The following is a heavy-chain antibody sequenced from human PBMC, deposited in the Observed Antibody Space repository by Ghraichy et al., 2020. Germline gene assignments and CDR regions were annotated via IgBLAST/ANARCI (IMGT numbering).Heavy chain of an antibody. CDR3: ARDGGGLDV. D-gene: IGHD3-16*01. CDR2: IGKGGET. J-gene: IGHJ6*02. Sequence: GGSLRLSCAASGFTFSTYNMHWVRQATGKGLECVSSIGKGGETYYSGSVKGRFTISRENGKKLLYLQMNSLRAGDTAVYYCARDGGGLDVWGQGTTVIVSS. V-gene: IGHV3-13*01. CDR1: GFTFSTYN.